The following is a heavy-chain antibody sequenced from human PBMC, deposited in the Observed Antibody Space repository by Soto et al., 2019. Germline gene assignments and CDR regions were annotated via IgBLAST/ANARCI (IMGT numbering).Heavy chain of an antibody. J-gene: IGHJ4*02. V-gene: IGHV3-23*04. Sequence: VQLVQSGAEVKKPGSSVKVSCKASGGTFSSYAMSWVRQAPGKGLEWVSAISGSGGTTYYADSVKGRFTISRDTSKNTLYLQMNSLRAEDTAVYYCAKVERYYYDSSGYYSSPLFWGQGTLVTVSS. CDR3: AKVERYYYDSSGYYSSPLF. CDR2: ISGSGGTT. D-gene: IGHD3-22*01. CDR1: GGTFSSYA.